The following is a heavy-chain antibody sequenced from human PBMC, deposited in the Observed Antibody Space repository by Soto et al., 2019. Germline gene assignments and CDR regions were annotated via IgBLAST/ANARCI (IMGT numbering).Heavy chain of an antibody. V-gene: IGHV3-53*01. CDR3: ARGRYDFWSGHYLYYFDY. J-gene: IGHJ4*02. Sequence: GGSLRLSCAASGFTVSSNYMSWVRQAPGKGLEWVSVIYSGGSTYYADSVKGRFTISRDNSKNTLYLQMNSLRAEDTAVYYCARGRYDFWSGHYLYYFDYWGQGTLVTVSS. D-gene: IGHD3-3*01. CDR2: IYSGGST. CDR1: GFTVSSNY.